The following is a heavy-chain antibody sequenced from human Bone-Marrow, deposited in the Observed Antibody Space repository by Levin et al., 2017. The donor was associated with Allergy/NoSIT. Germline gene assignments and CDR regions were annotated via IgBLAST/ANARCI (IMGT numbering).Heavy chain of an antibody. CDR1: GFTFSRSA. CDR3: AKAPELATIGGAFDI. V-gene: IGHV3-30*18. Sequence: LSLTCAASGFTFSRSAMHWVRQAPGKGLEWVAVITDDGNSEYYGVSVRGRFTVSRDNSKNILYLHLNTLRPAVSAVYYCAKAPELATIGGAFDIRGRGTMVTVFS. J-gene: IGHJ3*02. CDR2: ITDDGNSE. D-gene: IGHD5-24*01.